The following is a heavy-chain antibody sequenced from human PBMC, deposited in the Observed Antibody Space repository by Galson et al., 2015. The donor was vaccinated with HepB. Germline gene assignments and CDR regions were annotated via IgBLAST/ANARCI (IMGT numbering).Heavy chain of an antibody. Sequence: SLRLSCAASGFTFSSYSMNWVRQAPGKGLEWVSYISSSSSTIYYADSVKGRFTISRDNAKNSLYLQMNSLRAEDTAVYYCARGPGELLPPTFFDYWGQGTLVTVSS. CDR3: ARGPGELLPPTFFDY. CDR1: GFTFSSYS. D-gene: IGHD3-10*01. J-gene: IGHJ4*02. CDR2: ISSSSSTI. V-gene: IGHV3-48*04.